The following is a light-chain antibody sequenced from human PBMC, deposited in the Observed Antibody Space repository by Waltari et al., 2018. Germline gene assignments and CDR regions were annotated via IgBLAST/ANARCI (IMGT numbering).Light chain of an antibody. Sequence: QSALTQPPSASGSPGQSVTISCTGTSSDVGASTYVPWYQQHPGKAPKLMIFEVNTRPAGVPDRFSGSKSGNTASLTVSGLQAEDEADYYCSSFAGSNLVLFGGGTKLTVL. CDR1: SSDVGASTY. CDR3: SSFAGSNLVL. CDR2: EVN. J-gene: IGLJ2*01. V-gene: IGLV2-8*01.